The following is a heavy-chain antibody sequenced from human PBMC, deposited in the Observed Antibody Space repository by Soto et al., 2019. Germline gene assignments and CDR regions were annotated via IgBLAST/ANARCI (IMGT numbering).Heavy chain of an antibody. CDR3: SCGREWIQLWSTYYFGY. V-gene: IGHV4-34*01. CDR2: INHRGST. Sequence: SETLSLTCAVYGGYFSGFYCSWIRQPTGKGLEWIEEINHRGSTNYNPSLKSRVTISVDTSKNQFSLKLSSVTAADTAVYYCSCGREWIQLWSTYYFGYWGQGTLVTVSS. CDR1: GGYFSGFY. J-gene: IGHJ4*02. D-gene: IGHD5-18*01.